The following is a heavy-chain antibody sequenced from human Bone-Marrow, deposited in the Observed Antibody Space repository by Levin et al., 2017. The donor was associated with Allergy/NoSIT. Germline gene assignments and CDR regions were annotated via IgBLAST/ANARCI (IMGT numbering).Heavy chain of an antibody. Sequence: PGGSLRLSCAASGFSFSNYGMHWVRQAPGKGLEWLAVIWYDGSDKFHADSVKGRFTISRDNSENTLYLQMNSLRVEDTAVFYCARDLSYCSGHLCYTFDYWGLGTLVTVSS. CDR1: GFSFSNYG. V-gene: IGHV3-33*01. CDR3: ARDLSYCSGHLCYTFDY. J-gene: IGHJ4*02. D-gene: IGHD2-15*01. CDR2: IWYDGSDK.